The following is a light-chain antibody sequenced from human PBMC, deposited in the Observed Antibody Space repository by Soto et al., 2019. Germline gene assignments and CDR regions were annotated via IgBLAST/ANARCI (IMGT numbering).Light chain of an antibody. CDR1: SSDVGGYNY. Sequence: QSALTQPASVSGSPGQSITISCTGTSSDVGGYNYVSWYQQHPGKAPKLVIYEVSSRPSDVSNRFSGSKSGNMASLTIRGLQSEDEADYYCAAWDDSLNGYVFGTGTKVTVL. CDR3: AAWDDSLNGYV. V-gene: IGLV2-14*01. CDR2: EVS. J-gene: IGLJ1*01.